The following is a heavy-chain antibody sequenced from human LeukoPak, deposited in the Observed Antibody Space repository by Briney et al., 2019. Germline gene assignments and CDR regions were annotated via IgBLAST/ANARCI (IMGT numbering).Heavy chain of an antibody. CDR3: AKCPDYSSTFADY. CDR1: GFTSSSYA. V-gene: IGHV3-23*01. D-gene: IGHD4-11*01. Sequence: GVTLRLSCAASGFTSSSYAMSWVRQAPGKGLEWVSAISGSGGSTYYADSVKGRFTISRDNSKNTLYLQMNSLRAEDTAVYYCAKCPDYSSTFADYWGQGTLVTVSS. CDR2: ISGSGGST. J-gene: IGHJ4*02.